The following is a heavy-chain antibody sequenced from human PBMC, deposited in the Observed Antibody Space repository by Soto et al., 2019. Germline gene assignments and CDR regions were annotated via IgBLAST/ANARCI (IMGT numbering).Heavy chain of an antibody. D-gene: IGHD1-20*01. CDR2: IYYSGST. Sequence: QLQLQESGPGLVKPSETLSLTCTVSGGSISSSSYYWGWIRQPPGKGLEWIGSIYYSGSTYYNPSLKSRVTLTPATPKNQFSLKLRSLTAADTAVYYCARRYHWNDRRVTVYAFEIWGQGTMVTVSS. J-gene: IGHJ3*02. V-gene: IGHV4-39*01. CDR1: GGSISSSSYY. CDR3: ARRYHWNDRRVTVYAFEI.